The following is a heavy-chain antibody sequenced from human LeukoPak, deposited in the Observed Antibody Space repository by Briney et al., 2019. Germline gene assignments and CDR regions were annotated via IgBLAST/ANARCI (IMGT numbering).Heavy chain of an antibody. Sequence: GGSLRLSCAASGFTFSSYAMHWVRQAPGKGLEWVAVISYDGSNKYYADSVKGRFTISRDNSKNTLYLQMNSLRAEDTAVYYCARAYGAPPVAGYWGQGTLVTVSS. D-gene: IGHD1-26*01. J-gene: IGHJ4*02. V-gene: IGHV3-30*01. CDR1: GFTFSSYA. CDR3: ARAYGAPPVAGY. CDR2: ISYDGSNK.